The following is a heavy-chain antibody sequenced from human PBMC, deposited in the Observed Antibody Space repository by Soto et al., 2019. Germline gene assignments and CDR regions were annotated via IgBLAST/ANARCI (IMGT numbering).Heavy chain of an antibody. Sequence: EVQLVGSGGGLVKPGGSLRLSCAASGFTFSNAWMSWVRQAPGKGLEWVGRIKSRTDGGTTDYAAPVKGRFTISRDDSKNTLYLQMNSLKTEDTAVYYCTTDGIYYGDYVFDYWGQGTLVPVSS. J-gene: IGHJ4*02. CDR1: GFTFSNAW. D-gene: IGHD4-17*01. V-gene: IGHV3-15*01. CDR3: TTDGIYYGDYVFDY. CDR2: IKSRTDGGTT.